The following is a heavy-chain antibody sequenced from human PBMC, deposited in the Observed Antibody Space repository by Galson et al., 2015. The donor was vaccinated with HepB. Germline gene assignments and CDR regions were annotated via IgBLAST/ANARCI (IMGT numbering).Heavy chain of an antibody. D-gene: IGHD1-1*01. CDR1: GYTFTGYY. CDR2: INPNSGGT. J-gene: IGHJ6*03. CDR3: ASRGELEGNMDV. V-gene: IGHV1-2*02. Sequence: SVKVPCKASGYTFTGYYIHWVRQAPGQGLEWMGWINPNSGGTNYAQKFQGRVTMTRDTSISTAYMELSRLRSDDTAVYYCASRGELEGNMDVWGKGTTVTVSS.